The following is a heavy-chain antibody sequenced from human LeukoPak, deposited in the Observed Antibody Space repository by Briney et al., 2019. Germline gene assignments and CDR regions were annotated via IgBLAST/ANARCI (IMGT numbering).Heavy chain of an antibody. CDR2: ISGRNGNTYYA. CDR3: AKFFDILTSYFDY. V-gene: IGHV3-23*01. J-gene: IGHJ4*02. CDR1: GFPFSSYA. D-gene: IGHD3-9*01. Sequence: GSLKLSCEASGFPFSSYAMSWVRQSPGQGLEWVSAISGRNGNTYYAYYADSVRGRFTISRVSSKNTLFLQLNTLKAANTAVYYCAKFFDILTSYFDYWGQGTLVTVS.